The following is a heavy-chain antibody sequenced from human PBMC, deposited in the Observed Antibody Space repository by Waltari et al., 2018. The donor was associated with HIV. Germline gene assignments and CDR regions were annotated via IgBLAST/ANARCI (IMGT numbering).Heavy chain of an antibody. CDR3: ARVKEYYDSSGNWFDP. Sequence: QVQLQESGPGLVKPSETLSLTCTVSGGSISSYYWSWTRQPAGKGLEWIGRIYTSGSTNYNPSLKSRVTMSVDTSKNQFSLKLSSVTAADTAVYYCARVKEYYDSSGNWFDPWGQGTLVTVSS. J-gene: IGHJ5*02. D-gene: IGHD3-22*01. V-gene: IGHV4-4*07. CDR2: IYTSGST. CDR1: GGSISSYY.